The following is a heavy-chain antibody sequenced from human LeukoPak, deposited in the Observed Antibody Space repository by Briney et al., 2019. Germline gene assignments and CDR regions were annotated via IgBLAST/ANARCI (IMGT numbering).Heavy chain of an antibody. CDR3: ARVAVAGTGWFDP. V-gene: IGHV1-18*04. CDR1: GYTFTAYY. Sequence: ASVKVSCKASGYTFTAYYMHWVRQAPGQGLEWMGWISAYNGNTNYAQKLQGRVTMTTDTSTSTAYMELRSLRSDDTAVYYCARVAVAGTGWFDPWGQGTLVTVSS. J-gene: IGHJ5*02. D-gene: IGHD6-19*01. CDR2: ISAYNGNT.